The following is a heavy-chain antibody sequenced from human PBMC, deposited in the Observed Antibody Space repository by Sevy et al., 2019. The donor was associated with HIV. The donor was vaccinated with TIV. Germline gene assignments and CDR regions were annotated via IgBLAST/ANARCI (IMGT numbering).Heavy chain of an antibody. CDR3: ARLNGYNLYYYYYMDV. CDR1: GGSVSGYY. J-gene: IGHJ6*03. V-gene: IGHV4-34*01. Sequence: SETLSLTCAVYGGSVSGYYWSWIRQPPGKGLEWIGEINHSGSTNYNPSLKSRVTISVDTSKNQFSLKLSSVTAADTAVYYCARLNGYNLYYYYYMDVWGKGTTVTVSS. D-gene: IGHD5-12*01. CDR2: INHSGST.